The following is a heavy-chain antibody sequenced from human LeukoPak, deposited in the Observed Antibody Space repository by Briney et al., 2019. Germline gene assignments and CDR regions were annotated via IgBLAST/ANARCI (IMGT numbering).Heavy chain of an antibody. D-gene: IGHD5-18*01. CDR1: GFTFSDAW. J-gene: IGHJ3*02. CDR3: VKDLGDTAMVTERAFDI. Sequence: GGSLRLSCAASGFTFSDAWMNWVRQAPGKGLECVGRIKSKTDGGTIGYAAPVKGRFTISRDNSKNTMYLQMSSLRAEDTAVYYCVKDLGDTAMVTERAFDIWGQGTMVTVSS. V-gene: IGHV3-15*05. CDR2: IKSKTDGGTI.